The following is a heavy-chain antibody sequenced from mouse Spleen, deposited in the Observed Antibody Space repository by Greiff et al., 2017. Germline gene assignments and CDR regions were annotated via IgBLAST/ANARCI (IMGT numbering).Heavy chain of an antibody. CDR1: GYTFTSYW. CDR2: IDPSDSYT. CDR3: ARWGTTATAWFAY. D-gene: IGHD1-2*01. Sequence: VQLQQPGAELVKPGASVKLSCKASGYTFTSYWMQWVKQRPGQGLEWIGEIDPSDSYTNYNQKFKGKATLTVDTSSSTAYMQLSSLTSEDSAVYYCARWGTTATAWFAYWGQGTLVTVSA. V-gene: IGHV1-50*01. J-gene: IGHJ3*01.